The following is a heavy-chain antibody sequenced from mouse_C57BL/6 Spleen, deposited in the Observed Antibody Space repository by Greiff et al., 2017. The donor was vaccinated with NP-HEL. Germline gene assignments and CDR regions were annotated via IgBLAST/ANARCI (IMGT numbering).Heavy chain of an antibody. V-gene: IGHV1-50*01. Sequence: QVQLQQSGAELVKPGASVKLSCKASGYTFTSYWMQWVKQRPGQGLEWIGEIDPSDSYTNYNQKFKGKATLTVDTSSSTAYMQLSSLTSEDSAVYYCARGDTTVVANDYWGQGTTLTVSS. CDR2: IDPSDSYT. J-gene: IGHJ2*01. D-gene: IGHD1-1*01. CDR1: GYTFTSYW. CDR3: ARGDTTVVANDY.